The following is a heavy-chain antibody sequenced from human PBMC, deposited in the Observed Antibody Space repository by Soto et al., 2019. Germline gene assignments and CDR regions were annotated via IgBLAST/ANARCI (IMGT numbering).Heavy chain of an antibody. CDR2: ISAYNGNT. J-gene: IGHJ6*02. D-gene: IGHD5-12*01. CDR1: GYTFTSYG. Sequence: ASVKVSCKASGYTFTSYGISWVRQAPGQGLEWMGWISAYNGNTNYAQKLQGRVTMTTDTSTSTAYMELRSLRSDDTAVYYCARDQEWLRSYYYYGMDVWGQGTTVTVSS. CDR3: ARDQEWLRSYYYYGMDV. V-gene: IGHV1-18*04.